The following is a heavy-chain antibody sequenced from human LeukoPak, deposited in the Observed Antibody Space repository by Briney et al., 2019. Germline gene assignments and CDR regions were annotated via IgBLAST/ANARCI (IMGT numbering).Heavy chain of an antibody. CDR2: INSDGSST. Sequence: GGSLRLSCAASGFTFSSYWMHWVRQAPGKGLVWVSRINSDGSSTSYADSVKGRFTISRDNAKNTLYLQMNSLRAEDTAVYYCARAHYDYRYYYGMDVWGQGTTVTVSS. D-gene: IGHD3-16*01. CDR1: GFTFSSYW. CDR3: ARAHYDYRYYYGMDV. J-gene: IGHJ6*02. V-gene: IGHV3-74*01.